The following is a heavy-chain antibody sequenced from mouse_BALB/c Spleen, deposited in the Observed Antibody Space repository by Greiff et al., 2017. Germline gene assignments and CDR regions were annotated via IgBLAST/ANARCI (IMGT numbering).Heavy chain of an antibody. CDR3: AREGTTVVSYWYFDV. CDR1: GFTFTDYY. Sequence: EVKLVESGGGLVQPGGSLRLSCATSGFTFTDYYMSWVRQPPGKALEWLGFIRNKANGYTTEYSASVKGRFTISRDNSQSILYLQMNTLRAEDSATYYCAREGTTVVSYWYFDVWGAGTTVTVSS. J-gene: IGHJ1*01. CDR2: IRNKANGYTT. D-gene: IGHD1-1*01. V-gene: IGHV7-3*02.